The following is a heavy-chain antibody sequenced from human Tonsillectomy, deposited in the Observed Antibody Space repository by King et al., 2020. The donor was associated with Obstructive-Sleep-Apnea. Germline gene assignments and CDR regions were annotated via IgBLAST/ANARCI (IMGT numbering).Heavy chain of an antibody. CDR2: IRYDGSHK. CDR1: GFTFSSYG. V-gene: IGHV3-30*02. J-gene: IGHJ6*02. Sequence: VQLVESGEGVVQPGRSLRLSCAASGFTFSSYGMHWVRQAPGKGLEWVAFIRYDGSHKYYADSVKGRFTISRDNSKNTLYLQMNSLRAEDTPVYYCAKDQEDIVVVPAAIPPGGMDVWGQGTTVTVSS. D-gene: IGHD2-2*02. CDR3: AKDQEDIVVVPAAIPPGGMDV.